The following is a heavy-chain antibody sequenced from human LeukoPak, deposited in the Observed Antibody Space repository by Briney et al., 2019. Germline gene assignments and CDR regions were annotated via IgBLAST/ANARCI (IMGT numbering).Heavy chain of an antibody. CDR3: ARAPSEIGGYYPEYFRH. CDR1: GFTFSSYW. D-gene: IGHD3-22*01. J-gene: IGHJ1*01. V-gene: IGHV3-74*01. Sequence: GGSLRLSCAASGFTFSSYWMQWVRQAPGKGLVWVSCIKSDGSTNYADSVKGRFTISRDNAKNTVSLQMNSLRAEDTGVYYCARAPSEIGGYYPEYFRHWGQGTLVTVSS. CDR2: IKSDGST.